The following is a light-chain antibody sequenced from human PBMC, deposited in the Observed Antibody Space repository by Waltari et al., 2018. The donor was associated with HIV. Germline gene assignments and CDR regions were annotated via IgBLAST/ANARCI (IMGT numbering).Light chain of an antibody. V-gene: IGLV3-21*02. CDR1: NIGRQS. J-gene: IGLJ2*01. CDR2: DDS. Sequence: SYVLTQPPSVSVAPGQPARITCEGNNIGRQSVHWYQQRPGQAPALVVHDDSDRPSGIPERFSGSNSGNTATLTISRVEAGDEADYYCQVWHSNSDHVVFGGGTKLTVL. CDR3: QVWHSNSDHVV.